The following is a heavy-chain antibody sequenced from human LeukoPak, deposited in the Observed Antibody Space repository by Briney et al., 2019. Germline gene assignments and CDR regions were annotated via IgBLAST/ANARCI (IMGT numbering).Heavy chain of an antibody. CDR3: AREVGYSSSYYGRFDP. D-gene: IGHD2-2*01. J-gene: IGHJ5*02. CDR2: VNPNNGVP. CDR1: GYTFTGYY. V-gene: IGHV1-2*06. Sequence: ASVKVSCKASGYTFTGYYMHWVRQAPGQGHEWMGRVNPNNGVPNYAQKFQGRVTMTRDTAISTFYMELSSLRSDDTAVYFCAREVGYSSSYYGRFDPWGQGTLVIVSS.